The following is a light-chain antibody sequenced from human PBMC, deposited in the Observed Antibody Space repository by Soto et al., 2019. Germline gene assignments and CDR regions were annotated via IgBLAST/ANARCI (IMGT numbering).Light chain of an antibody. J-gene: IGLJ1*01. Sequence: SYELTQPPSVSVSPGQTARITCSGDKLGNKYACWYQQKPGQSPVLVIYQDNKRPSGIPERFSGSNSGNTATLTISGTQAMDEADYYCQAWDSSTGVFGTGTKVTVL. CDR3: QAWDSSTGV. CDR2: QDN. CDR1: KLGNKY. V-gene: IGLV3-1*01.